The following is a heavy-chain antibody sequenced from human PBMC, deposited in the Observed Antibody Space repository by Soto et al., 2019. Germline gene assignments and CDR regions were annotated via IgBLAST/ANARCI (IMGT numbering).Heavy chain of an antibody. V-gene: IGHV4-59*08. CDR3: ARQSSWAYYFDY. J-gene: IGHJ4*02. Sequence: SETLSLTCTVSGGSISSYYWSWIRQPPGKGLVWIGYIYYSGSTNYNPSLKSRVTISVDTSKNQFSLKLSSVTAADTAVYYCARQSSWAYYFDYWGQGTLVTVSS. CDR1: GGSISSYY. D-gene: IGHD7-27*01. CDR2: IYYSGST.